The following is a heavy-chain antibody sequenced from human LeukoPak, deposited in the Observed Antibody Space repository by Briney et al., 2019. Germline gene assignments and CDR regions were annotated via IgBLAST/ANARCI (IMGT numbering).Heavy chain of an antibody. V-gene: IGHV4-4*02. CDR1: GGSISSDNW. CDR2: IYHSGRA. Sequence: PSDTLSLTCAVSGGSISSDNWWIWVRQPPGKGLEWIGEIYHSGRANYNPSLKSRVNMSVDKSKNQFSLSLSSVTAADTAVYHCARGLYGGDSYWGQGNLVTVSS. J-gene: IGHJ4*02. D-gene: IGHD2-21*02. CDR3: ARGLYGGDSY.